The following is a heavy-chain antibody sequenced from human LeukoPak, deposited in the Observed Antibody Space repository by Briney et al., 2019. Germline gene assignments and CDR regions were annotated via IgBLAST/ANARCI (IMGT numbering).Heavy chain of an antibody. Sequence: GGPLRLSCAASGFTFSSYWMHWVRQAPGKGLVWVSRINSDGSSTSYADSVKGRFTISRDNAKNTLYLQMNSLRAEDTAVYYCARERVVVTAIEDCYYGMDVWGQGTTVTVSS. CDR3: ARERVVVTAIEDCYYGMDV. CDR1: GFTFSSYW. D-gene: IGHD2-21*02. J-gene: IGHJ6*02. V-gene: IGHV3-74*01. CDR2: INSDGSST.